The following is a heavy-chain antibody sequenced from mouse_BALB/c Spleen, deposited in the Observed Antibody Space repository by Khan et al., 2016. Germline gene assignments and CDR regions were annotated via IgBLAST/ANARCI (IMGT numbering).Heavy chain of an antibody. V-gene: IGHV14-3*02. CDR1: GFNIKDTY. Sequence: VQLKQSGAELVKPGASVKLSCTASGFNIKDTYMHWVKQRPEQGLEWIGRIDPANGNTKYDPKFQGKATITAENSPNTAYLQLSSLTSEDTAVYYCARSPYDCDVGFAYWGQGTLVTVSA. J-gene: IGHJ3*01. CDR3: ARSPYDCDVGFAY. D-gene: IGHD2-4*01. CDR2: IDPANGNT.